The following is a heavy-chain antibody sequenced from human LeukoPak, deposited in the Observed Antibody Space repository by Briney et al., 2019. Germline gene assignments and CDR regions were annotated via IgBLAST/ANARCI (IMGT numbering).Heavy chain of an antibody. CDR1: GFTVSSNY. J-gene: IGHJ4*02. CDR3: AKLNTPMVRGVIGY. D-gene: IGHD3-10*01. Sequence: GGSLRLSCAASGFTVSSNYMSWVRQAPGKGLEWVSAISGSGGSTYYADSVKGRFTISRDNSKNTLYLQMNSLRAEDTAVYYCAKLNTPMVRGVIGYWGQGTLVTVSS. CDR2: ISGSGGST. V-gene: IGHV3-23*01.